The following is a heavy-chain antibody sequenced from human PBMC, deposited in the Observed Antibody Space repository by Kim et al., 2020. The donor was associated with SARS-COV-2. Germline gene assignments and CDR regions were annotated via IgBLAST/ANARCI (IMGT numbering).Heavy chain of an antibody. CDR2: LKSDGSIT. CDR1: EFTFSSYW. CDR3: ARGYEEGSNERPLFDY. J-gene: IGHJ4*01. V-gene: IGHV3-74*01. Sequence: GGSLRLSCVASEFTFSSYWMQWVRQAPGKGLVWVSRLKSDGSITSYADSVRGRFTISRDNAKNTLYLQMNSLTVEDTALYYCARGYEEGSNERPLFDYWG. D-gene: IGHD4-4*01.